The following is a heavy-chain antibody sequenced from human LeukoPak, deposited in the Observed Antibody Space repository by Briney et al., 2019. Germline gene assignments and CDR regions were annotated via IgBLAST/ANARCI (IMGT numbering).Heavy chain of an antibody. CDR3: ARGGYFDWLLADY. CDR2: IDPNSGGT. J-gene: IGHJ4*02. CDR1: GYTFTGYY. Sequence: ASVKVSCKASGYTFTGYYMHWVRQAPGQGLEWMGWIDPNSGGTNYAQKFQGRVTMTRDTSISTAYMELSRLRSDDTAVYYCARGGYFDWLLADYWGQGTLVTVSS. V-gene: IGHV1-2*02. D-gene: IGHD3-9*01.